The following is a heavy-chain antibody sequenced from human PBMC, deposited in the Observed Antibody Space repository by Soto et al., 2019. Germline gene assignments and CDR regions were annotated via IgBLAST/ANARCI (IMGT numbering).Heavy chain of an antibody. J-gene: IGHJ4*02. CDR3: ARIAASGTL. CDR1: GGSISTYY. V-gene: IGHV4-59*01. CDR2: IHYSGST. D-gene: IGHD6-13*01. Sequence: SETLSLTCTVSGGSISTYYWSWIRQPPGKGLEWIGCIHYSGSTNHNPSLKSRIIMTVDTSKNQFSLNLNSVSAADTAVYYCARIAASGTLWGQGTLVTVSS.